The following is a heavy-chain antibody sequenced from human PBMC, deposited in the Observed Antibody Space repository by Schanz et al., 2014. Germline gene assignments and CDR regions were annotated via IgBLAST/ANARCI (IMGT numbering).Heavy chain of an antibody. CDR1: GFTFSTYL. CDR2: INSDGTTT. Sequence: DVQLLESGGGLVQPGGSLRLSCAASGFTFSTYLMHWVRQAPGKGLVWVSHINSDGTTTTYADSVKGRFTISRDNAENTLYLQMNSLRVEDTAVYYCAMGGYQLHHWGQGTLVTVSS. V-gene: IGHV3-74*01. D-gene: IGHD1-7*01. CDR3: AMGGYQLHH. J-gene: IGHJ4*02.